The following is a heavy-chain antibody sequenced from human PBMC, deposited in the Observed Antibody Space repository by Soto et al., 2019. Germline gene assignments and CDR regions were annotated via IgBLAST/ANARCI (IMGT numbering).Heavy chain of an antibody. J-gene: IGHJ6*02. V-gene: IGHV1-69*06. Sequence: SVKVSCKASGGTFSSYAISWVRQAPGQGLEWMGGIIPIFGTANYAQKFQGRVTITADKSTSTAYMELSSLRSEDTAVYYCATGGYSSSWYVRSYYYYGMDVWGQGTTVTVSS. CDR1: GGTFSSYA. CDR3: ATGGYSSSWYVRSYYYYGMDV. CDR2: IIPIFGTA. D-gene: IGHD6-13*01.